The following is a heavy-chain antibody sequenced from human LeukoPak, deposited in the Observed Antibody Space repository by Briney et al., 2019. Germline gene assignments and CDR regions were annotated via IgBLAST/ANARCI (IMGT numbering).Heavy chain of an antibody. V-gene: IGHV3-11*06. CDR3: ARSPEYYCSSTSCLYYYGMDV. CDR2: ISCSSSYT. CDR1: GFALSDYY. D-gene: IGHD2-2*01. J-gene: IGHJ6*02. Sequence: GGSLRLSCAPSGFALSDYYMSCIPQAPGKGLEWVSYISCSSSYTNYAASAKGRFPISRDNPKNTLSLQMNRLRAEDSAVYYCARSPEYYCSSTSCLYYYGMDVWGQGTTVTVSS.